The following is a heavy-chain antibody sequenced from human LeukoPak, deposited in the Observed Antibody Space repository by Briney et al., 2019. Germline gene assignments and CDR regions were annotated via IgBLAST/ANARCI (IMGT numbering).Heavy chain of an antibody. V-gene: IGHV3-21*01. D-gene: IGHD2-2*03. J-gene: IGHJ5*02. CDR2: ISSSSKYI. Sequence: GGSLRLSCAASGFTFSRYAMNWVRQAPGWGLEWVSSISSSSKYIYYADSVKGRFTISRDDAKNSLSLQMNSLRAEDTAVYYCARDLDIVVVPASWFYPWGQGTLVTVSS. CDR1: GFTFSRYA. CDR3: ARDLDIVVVPASWFYP.